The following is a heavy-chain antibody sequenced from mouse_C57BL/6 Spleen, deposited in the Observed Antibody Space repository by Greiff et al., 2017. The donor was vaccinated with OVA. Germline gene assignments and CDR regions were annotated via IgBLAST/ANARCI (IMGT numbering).Heavy chain of an antibody. D-gene: IGHD3-2*02. J-gene: IGHJ4*01. V-gene: IGHV5-12*01. CDR1: GFTFSDYY. CDR2: ISNGGGST. CDR3: ARPTGDSSGYVDYAMDY. Sequence: EVQGVESGGGLVQPGGSLKLSCAASGFTFSDYYMYWVRQTPEKRLEWVAYISNGGGSTYYPDTVKGRFTITRDNAKNTLYLQMSRLKSEDTAMYYCARPTGDSSGYVDYAMDYWGQGTSVTVSS.